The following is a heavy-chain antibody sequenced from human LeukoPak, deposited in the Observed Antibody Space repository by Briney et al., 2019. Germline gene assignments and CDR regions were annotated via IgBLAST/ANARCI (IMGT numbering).Heavy chain of an antibody. CDR1: GFTSSNAW. CDR2: IKSKTDGGTT. J-gene: IGHJ6*02. V-gene: IGHV3-15*01. D-gene: IGHD4-23*01. Sequence: GGSLRLSCAASGFTSSNAWMSWVRQAPGKGLEWVGRIKSKTDGGTTDYAAPVKGRFTISRDDSKNTLYLQMNSLKTEDTAVYYCTTDRKLRWYHGYYYGMDVWGQGTTVTVSS. CDR3: TTDRKLRWYHGYYYGMDV.